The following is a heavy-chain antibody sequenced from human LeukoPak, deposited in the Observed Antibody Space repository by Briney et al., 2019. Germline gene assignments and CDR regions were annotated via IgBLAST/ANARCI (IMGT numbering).Heavy chain of an antibody. CDR2: IYTSGST. V-gene: IGHV4-61*02. J-gene: IGHJ4*02. CDR1: GGSISRGSYY. D-gene: IGHD2-15*01. CDR3: ASGGSGILDY. Sequence: SETLSLTCTVSGGSISRGSYYWSWIRQPAGKGLEWIGRIYTSGSTNYNPSLKSRVTISVDTSKNQFSLKLSSVTAADTAVYYCASGGSGILDYWGQGTLVTVSS.